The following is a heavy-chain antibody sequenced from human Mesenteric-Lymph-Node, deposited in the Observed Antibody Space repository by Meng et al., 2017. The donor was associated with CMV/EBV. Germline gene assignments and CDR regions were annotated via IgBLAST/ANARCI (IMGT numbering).Heavy chain of an antibody. CDR2: IKSKTDGGTT. Sequence: GESLKISCAASGFTFSNAWMSWVRQAPGKGLEWVGRIKSKTDGGTTDYAAPVKGRFTISRDDSKNTLYLQMNSLKTEDTAVYYCTLELERPQHVYYYYYGMDVWGQGTTVTFSS. V-gene: IGHV3-15*01. CDR3: TLELERPQHVYYYYYGMDV. J-gene: IGHJ6*02. D-gene: IGHD1-1*01. CDR1: GFTFSNAW.